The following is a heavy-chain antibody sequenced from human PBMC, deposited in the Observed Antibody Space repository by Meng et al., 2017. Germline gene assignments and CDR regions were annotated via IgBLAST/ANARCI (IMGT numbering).Heavy chain of an antibody. D-gene: IGHD6-13*01. Sequence: VWLIHAGTRVTTSGPAVHVACKAARYTFTGYYMNWVRRNCVQELEWMGRINPNSGDTNYAQKFQGTVTMSRDTSISPAYMELSMLRSDDTAVYYGASDSSYSSIWYGSNVDYFDYWGQGTLVTVSS. J-gene: IGHJ4*02. CDR3: ASDSSYSSIWYGSNVDYFDY. V-gene: IGHV1-2*06. CDR2: INPNSGDT. CDR1: RYTFTGYY.